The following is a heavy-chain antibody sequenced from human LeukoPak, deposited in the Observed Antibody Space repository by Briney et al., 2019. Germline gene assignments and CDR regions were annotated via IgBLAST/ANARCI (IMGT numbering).Heavy chain of an antibody. CDR3: ARDHLPYGDYEFVAFDI. CDR1: GYTFTSYY. J-gene: IGHJ3*02. V-gene: IGHV1-46*01. D-gene: IGHD4-17*01. CDR2: INPSGGST. Sequence: ASVKVSCKASGYTFTSYYMHRVRQAPGQGLEWMGIINPSGGSTSYAQKFQGRVTMTRDTSTSTVYMELSSLRSEDTAVYYCARDHLPYGDYEFVAFDIWGQGTMVTVSS.